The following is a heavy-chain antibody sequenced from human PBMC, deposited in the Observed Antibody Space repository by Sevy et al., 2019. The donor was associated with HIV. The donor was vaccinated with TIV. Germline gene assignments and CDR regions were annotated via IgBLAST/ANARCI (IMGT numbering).Heavy chain of an antibody. V-gene: IGHV3-30*09. J-gene: IGHJ1*01. Sequence: GGSLRLSCAASGITFRSFSMHWVRQAPGKWLEWVTTVSYDGSNTYYADSVKGRFAVFRDNSRNLLNLQMNNLRPEDTAVYYCALERLSSDVAEYFQNWGQGTPVTVSS. D-gene: IGHD1-1*01. CDR3: ALERLSSDVAEYFQN. CDR2: VSYDGSNT. CDR1: GITFRSFS.